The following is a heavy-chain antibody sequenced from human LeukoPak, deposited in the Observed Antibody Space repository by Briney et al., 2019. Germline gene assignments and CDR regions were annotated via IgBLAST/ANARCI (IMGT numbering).Heavy chain of an antibody. CDR2: INHSGST. D-gene: IGHD1-1*01. J-gene: IGHJ4*03. Sequence: FETLCPSRAVSGGSFSGYTTGGVPQPPGKGLEWIGEINHSGSTNYNPSLKSRVTISVDTSKNQFSLQMTSVTAADTAVYYCSIATGSTLGLMDYWGQGTAVTVSS. CDR3: SIATGSTLGLMDY. V-gene: IGHV4-34*01. CDR1: GGSFSGYTT.